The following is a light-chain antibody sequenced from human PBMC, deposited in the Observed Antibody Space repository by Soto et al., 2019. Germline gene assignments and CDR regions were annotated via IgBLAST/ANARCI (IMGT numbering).Light chain of an antibody. J-gene: IGKJ1*01. V-gene: IGKV1-5*03. CDR1: QGIRND. CDR2: KAS. Sequence: DIQMTQSPSSLSASVGDRVTITCRASQGIRNDLGWYQQKPGKAPKLLIYKASSLESGVPSRFSGSGSGTEFTLTISSLQPDDFATYYCQQYNSYSPFGQGTKVDIK. CDR3: QQYNSYSP.